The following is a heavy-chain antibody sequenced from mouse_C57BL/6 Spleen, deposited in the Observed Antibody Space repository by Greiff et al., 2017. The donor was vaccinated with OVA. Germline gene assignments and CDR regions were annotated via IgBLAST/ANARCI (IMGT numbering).Heavy chain of an antibody. J-gene: IGHJ4*01. V-gene: IGHV1-52*01. D-gene: IGHD1-1*01. CDR1: GYTFTSYW. CDR3: AREGTVVGYYYAMDY. CDR2: IDPSDSET. Sequence: VQLQQPGAELVRPGSSVKLSCKASGYTFTSYWMHWVKQRPIQGLEWIGNIDPSDSETHYNQKFKDKATLTVDKSSSTAYMQLSSLTSEDSTVYYCAREGTVVGYYYAMDYWGQGTSVTVSS.